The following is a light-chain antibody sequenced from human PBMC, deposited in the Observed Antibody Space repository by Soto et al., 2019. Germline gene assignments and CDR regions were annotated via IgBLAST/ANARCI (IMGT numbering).Light chain of an antibody. CDR2: GAS. V-gene: IGKV3-20*01. CDR1: QSVSSSY. Sequence: IVLKQSPGTLSLTTGERATLSCRAIQSVSSSYLAWYQQKPGQAPRLLIYGASSRATGIPDRFSGSGSGTDFTLTISRLEPEDFAVYYCQQYNNWPPMTFGQGTKVDI. J-gene: IGKJ1*01. CDR3: QQYNNWPPMT.